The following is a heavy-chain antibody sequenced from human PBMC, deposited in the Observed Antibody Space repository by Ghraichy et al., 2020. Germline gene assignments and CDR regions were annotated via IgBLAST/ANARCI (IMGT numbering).Heavy chain of an antibody. D-gene: IGHD2-2*01. Sequence: GGSLRLSCAASGFTFSDYYMSWIRRAPGMGLEWLSDISSSGSTTNHADSVKGRFTISRDNAKKSLYLQMDSLRAEDTAVYYCARYTRAFDYWGRGTLVTVSS. CDR3: ARYTRAFDY. V-gene: IGHV3-11*01. CDR2: ISSSGSTT. J-gene: IGHJ4*02. CDR1: GFTFSDYY.